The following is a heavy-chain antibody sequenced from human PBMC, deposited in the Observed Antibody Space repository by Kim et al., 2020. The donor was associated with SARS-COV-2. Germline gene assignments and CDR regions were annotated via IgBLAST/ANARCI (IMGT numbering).Heavy chain of an antibody. CDR1: GGSVSTYY. D-gene: IGHD1-26*01. CDR3: ARGLLLQYYFALDV. V-gene: IGHV4-59*02. Sequence: SETLSLTCTVSGGSVSTYYWTWVRRPPGKPLEWNGYIYYVGDTNYNPSLKSRVTISVDTSKNQFSLRLSSVTAADTAVYYCARGLLLQYYFALDVWGQG. J-gene: IGHJ6*02. CDR2: IYYVGDT.